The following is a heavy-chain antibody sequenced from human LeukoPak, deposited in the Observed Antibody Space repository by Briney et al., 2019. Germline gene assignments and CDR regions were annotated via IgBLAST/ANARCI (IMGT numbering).Heavy chain of an antibody. V-gene: IGHV1-69*10. CDR3: ARVNLRGSQYNWFDP. CDR2: ITPIIDVS. CDR1: GGTLNTHI. J-gene: IGHJ5*02. Sequence: ASVKVSCKASGGTLNTHIFTWVRQAPGQGLEWMGEITPIIDVSKYAQKFQGRLTITADKSTATVYMELSGLKSEDTAVYYCARVNLRGSQYNWFDPWGQGTLVTVSS. D-gene: IGHD1-1*01.